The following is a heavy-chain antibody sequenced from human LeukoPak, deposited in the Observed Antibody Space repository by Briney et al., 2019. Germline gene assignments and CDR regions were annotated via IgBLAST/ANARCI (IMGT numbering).Heavy chain of an antibody. J-gene: IGHJ5*02. D-gene: IGHD2-2*02. CDR3: AKASVAIPQYCNS. V-gene: IGHV3-23*01. CDR2: ISGTGSST. Sequence: GGSLRLSCEASGFTFGNYAMNWVRQAPGKGLEWVSTISGTGSSTYYADSAKGRFTISRDNSKDTLFLQLNNLTAADTAMYFCAKASVAIPQYCNSWGQGTLVTVSS. CDR1: GFTFGNYA.